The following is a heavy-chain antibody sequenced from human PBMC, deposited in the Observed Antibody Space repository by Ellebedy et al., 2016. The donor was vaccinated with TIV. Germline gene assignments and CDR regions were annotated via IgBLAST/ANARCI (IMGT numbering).Heavy chain of an antibody. Sequence: MPSETLSLTCAVYGGSFSGYYWSWIRQPPGKGLEWIGEINHSGSTNYNPSLKSRVTISVDTSKNQFSLKLSSVTAADTAVYYCARGMWIQLWFRPDRGGYCFDYWGQGTLVTVSS. D-gene: IGHD5-18*01. J-gene: IGHJ4*02. CDR3: ARGMWIQLWFRPDRGGYCFDY. V-gene: IGHV4-34*01. CDR1: GGSFSGYY. CDR2: INHSGST.